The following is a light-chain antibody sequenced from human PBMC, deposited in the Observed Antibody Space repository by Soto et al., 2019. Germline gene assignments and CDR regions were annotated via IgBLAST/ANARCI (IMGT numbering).Light chain of an antibody. CDR3: MQAQQTPPT. V-gene: IGKV2-28*01. CDR2: FGS. J-gene: IGKJ1*01. Sequence: DIVMTQSPLSLPVTPGEPASISCSSSQSLLQSNGYNYLDWYLQKPGQSPQLLIYFGSYRASGVPDRFSGSGSGTDFTLKIRRVEAEGVGVYYCMQAQQTPPTFGQGTKVEIK. CDR1: QSLLQSNGYNY.